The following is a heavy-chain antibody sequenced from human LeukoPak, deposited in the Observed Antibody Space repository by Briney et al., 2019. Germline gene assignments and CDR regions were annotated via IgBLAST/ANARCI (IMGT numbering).Heavy chain of an antibody. CDR2: IRYDGSNK. V-gene: IGHV3-30*02. Sequence: PGGSLRPSRAASGFTFSSYGMHWVRQAPGKGLEWVAFIRYDGSNKYYADSVKGRFTISRDNSKNTLYLQMNSLRAEDTAVYYCASSVVVPAAIDYWGQGTLVTVSS. J-gene: IGHJ4*02. CDR3: ASSVVVPAAIDY. D-gene: IGHD2-2*01. CDR1: GFTFSSYG.